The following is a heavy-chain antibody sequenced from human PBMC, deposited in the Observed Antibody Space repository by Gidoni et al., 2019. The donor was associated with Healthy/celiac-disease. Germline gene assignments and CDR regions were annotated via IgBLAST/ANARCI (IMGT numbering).Heavy chain of an antibody. D-gene: IGHD4-17*01. CDR2: ISYDGSNK. J-gene: IGHJ4*02. Sequence: VQLVESGGGVVKPGRSLSLSCAASGFTFSSYAMHWVRQAPGKGLEWVAVISYDGSNKYYADSVKGRFTISRDNSKNTLYLQMNSLRAEDTAVYYCATYMTTVTTLYFDYWGQGTLVTVSS. CDR1: GFTFSSYA. CDR3: ATYMTTVTTLYFDY. V-gene: IGHV3-30*04.